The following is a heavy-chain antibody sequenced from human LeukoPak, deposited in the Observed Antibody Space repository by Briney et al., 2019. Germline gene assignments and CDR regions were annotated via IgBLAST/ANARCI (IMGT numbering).Heavy chain of an antibody. Sequence: QPGGSLRLSCAASGFIFSSYAMSWVRQAPGKGLEWVSYISSSSSTIYYADSVKGRFTISRDNAKNSLYLQMNSLRAEDTAVYYCATFVVRGYWGQGTLVTVSS. J-gene: IGHJ4*02. CDR1: GFIFSSYA. D-gene: IGHD2-15*01. V-gene: IGHV3-48*01. CDR3: ATFVVRGY. CDR2: ISSSSSTI.